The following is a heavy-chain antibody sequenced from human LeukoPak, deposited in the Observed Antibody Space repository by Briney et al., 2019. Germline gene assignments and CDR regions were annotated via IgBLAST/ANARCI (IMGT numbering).Heavy chain of an antibody. CDR1: GGSISSGDYY. Sequence: PSETLSLTCTVSGGSISSGDYYWSWLRQPPGMGLEWIGYIYYSGSTYYNPSLKSRVTISVDTSKDQFSLKLSPVTAADTAVYYCARSFVVPAAIFDYWGQGTLVTVSS. J-gene: IGHJ4*02. V-gene: IGHV4-30-4*08. CDR2: IYYSGST. D-gene: IGHD2-2*01. CDR3: ARSFVVPAAIFDY.